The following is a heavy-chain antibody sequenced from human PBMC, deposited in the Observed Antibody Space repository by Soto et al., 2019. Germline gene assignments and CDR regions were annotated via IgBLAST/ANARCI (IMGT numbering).Heavy chain of an antibody. V-gene: IGHV6-1*01. Sequence: HSQTLSLTCDISGDSVSSNSAGWNWIRQTPSRGLEWLGRTYYKSKWYYTYAASVKSRITVSPDTSKNQFSLQLTSVTPEDTAVYYCARGSWDDVSGHYYMEVWDKGTPVTVSS. J-gene: IGHJ6*03. CDR2: TYYKSKWYY. D-gene: IGHD1-1*01. CDR3: ARGSWDDVSGHYYMEV. CDR1: GDSVSSNSAG.